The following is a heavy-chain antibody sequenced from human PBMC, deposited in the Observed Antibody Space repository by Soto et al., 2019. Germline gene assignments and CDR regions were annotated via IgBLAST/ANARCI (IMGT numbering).Heavy chain of an antibody. D-gene: IGHD1-20*01. J-gene: IGHJ4*02. CDR3: VKGGYNWNAYLDC. CDR2: ISWNSGSI. Sequence: EVQLVESGGGLVQPGRSLRLSCAASGFTFDDYAMHWVRQDPGKGLEWVSGISWNSGSIGYADSVKGRFTISRDNAHNSLYLRMNSLRAEDTALYSSVKGGYNWNAYLDCCGQGTLVTVSS. V-gene: IGHV3-9*01. CDR1: GFTFDDYA.